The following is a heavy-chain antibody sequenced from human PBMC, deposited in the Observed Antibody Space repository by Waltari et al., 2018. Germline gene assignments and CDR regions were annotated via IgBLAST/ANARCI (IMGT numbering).Heavy chain of an antibody. CDR2: IHDSGDT. Sequence: QVQLQESGPGLMKPSETLSLSCTVSGASLTTYYWRWIRQPPGKGLESIGYIHDSGDTNYSPSLRSRVSMSMDTSKNQFSLKVSSVTAADSAVYYCARVHGSESPLSWGTDVWGQGTAVTVSS. CDR3: ARVHGSESPLSWGTDV. V-gene: IGHV4-59*01. CDR1: GASLTTYY. J-gene: IGHJ6*02.